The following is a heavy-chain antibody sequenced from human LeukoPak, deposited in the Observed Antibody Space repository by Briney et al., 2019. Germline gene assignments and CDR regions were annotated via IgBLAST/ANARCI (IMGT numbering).Heavy chain of an antibody. CDR3: ARGTFSPDN. J-gene: IGHJ4*02. CDR2: LSSSGDTT. Sequence: GGSLRLSCAASGFTFSSYAMTWIRQAPGKGLEWVSSLSSSGDTTYYADSVKGRFTISRDNSKNTLSLQMNSLRAEDTAVYYCARGTFSPDNWGQGTLVTVAS. V-gene: IGHV3-23*01. CDR1: GFTFSSYA. D-gene: IGHD2/OR15-2a*01.